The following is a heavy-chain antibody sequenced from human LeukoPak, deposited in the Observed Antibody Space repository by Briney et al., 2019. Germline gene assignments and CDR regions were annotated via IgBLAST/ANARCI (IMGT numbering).Heavy chain of an antibody. CDR3: ARMRAIVGATLPADY. Sequence: ASVKVSCKASGYTFTSYGISWVRQAPGQGLEWMGWISAYNGNTNHAQKLQGRVTMTTDTSTSTAYMELRSLRSDDTAVYYCARMRAIVGATLPADYWGQGTLVTVSS. J-gene: IGHJ4*02. CDR2: ISAYNGNT. D-gene: IGHD1-26*01. V-gene: IGHV1-18*01. CDR1: GYTFTSYG.